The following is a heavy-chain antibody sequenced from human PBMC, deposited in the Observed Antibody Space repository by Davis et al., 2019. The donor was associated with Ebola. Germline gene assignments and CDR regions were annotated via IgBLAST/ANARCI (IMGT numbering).Heavy chain of an antibody. J-gene: IGHJ4*02. CDR3: ARVRFGDTAVDY. Sequence: GKSLKISCAASGFTFSSYDMHWVRQGTGKGLEWVSAIGTAGDTYYPGSVKGRFTISRENAKNSLYLQMNSLRAEDTAVYYCARVRFGDTAVDYWGQGTLVTVSS. CDR2: IGTAGDT. V-gene: IGHV3-13*01. D-gene: IGHD5-18*01. CDR1: GFTFSSYD.